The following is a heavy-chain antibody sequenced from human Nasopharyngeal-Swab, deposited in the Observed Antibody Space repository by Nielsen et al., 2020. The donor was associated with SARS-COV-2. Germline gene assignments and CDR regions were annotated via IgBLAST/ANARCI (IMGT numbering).Heavy chain of an antibody. Sequence: GESLKTSCAAFEFTLSSYSMNWVRHAPGKGLEWISFIITTGFTTFYADSVTGRFTISRDDAKNSVYLQMNSLRADDTAVYYCAREGGAGFLDHWGQGTPVTVAS. J-gene: IGHJ4*02. CDR2: IITTGFTT. CDR3: AREGGAGFLDH. D-gene: IGHD6-19*01. CDR1: EFTLSSYS. V-gene: IGHV3-48*04.